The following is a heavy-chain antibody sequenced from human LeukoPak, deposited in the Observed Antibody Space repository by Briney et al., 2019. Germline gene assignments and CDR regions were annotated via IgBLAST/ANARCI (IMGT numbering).Heavy chain of an antibody. CDR2: ISSSSSYI. D-gene: IGHD6-13*01. Sequence: GGFLRLSCAASGFTFSSYSMNWVRQAPGKGLEWVSSISSSSSYIYYADSVKGRFTISRDNAKNSLYLQMNSLRAEDTAVYYCARDRTAGLMYYFDYWGQGTLVTVSS. J-gene: IGHJ4*02. V-gene: IGHV3-21*01. CDR3: ARDRTAGLMYYFDY. CDR1: GFTFSSYS.